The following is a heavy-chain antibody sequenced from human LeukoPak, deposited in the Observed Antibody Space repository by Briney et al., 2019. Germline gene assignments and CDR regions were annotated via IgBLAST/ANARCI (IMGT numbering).Heavy chain of an antibody. D-gene: IGHD6-13*01. CDR2: IKQDGSEK. Sequence: PGGSLRLSCAASGFTFNYYWMSWVRQAPGKGLEWVANIKQDGSEKYYVDSVKGRFTISRDNANNLLYLQMGSLRAEDTAVYYCARDQAAEYYFRNWGQGTLVAVSS. V-gene: IGHV3-7*01. J-gene: IGHJ4*02. CDR1: GFTFNYYW. CDR3: ARDQAAEYYFRN.